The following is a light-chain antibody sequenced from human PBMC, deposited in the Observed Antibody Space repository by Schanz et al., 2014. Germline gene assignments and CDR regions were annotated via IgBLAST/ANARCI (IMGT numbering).Light chain of an antibody. V-gene: IGLV2-14*01. Sequence: QSALTQPASVSGSPGQSITISCTGTSSDFGGYDYVSWYQQYPGKAPKLVISDVTNRPSGVSNRFSGSKSGNTASLTISGLQTEDEADYYCTSYTRSSTVVFGGGTKLTVL. CDR2: DVT. CDR3: TSYTRSSTVV. CDR1: SSDFGGYDY. J-gene: IGLJ2*01.